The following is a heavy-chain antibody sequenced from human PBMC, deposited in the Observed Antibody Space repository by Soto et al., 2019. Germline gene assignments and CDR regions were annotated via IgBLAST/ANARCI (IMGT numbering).Heavy chain of an antibody. D-gene: IGHD3-22*01. CDR1: GGSINTNTYF. CDR2: VYYSGTT. Sequence: SETLSLTCTVSGGSINTNTYFWGWIRQPPGKGLEWIGSVYYSGTTYSNPSLQSRLTISVDTSKNQFSLTLSSVTAADTAVYFCAGGYPADWRFDLWGRGSLVTVSS. J-gene: IGHJ2*01. V-gene: IGHV4-39*01. CDR3: AGGYPADWRFDL.